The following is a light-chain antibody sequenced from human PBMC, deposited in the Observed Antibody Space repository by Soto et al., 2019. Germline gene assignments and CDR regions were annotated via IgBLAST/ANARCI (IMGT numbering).Light chain of an antibody. Sequence: QSVLTQPPSVSGAPGQRVTISCTGSSSNIGAGYDVHWYQQLPGTAPKLLIYGNSNRPSGVPDRFSGSKSGTSASLAITGLQAEDEADYYCQSYGSSLGGGHVVFGGGTKVTVL. CDR3: QSYGSSLGGGHVV. CDR1: SSNIGAGYD. CDR2: GNS. J-gene: IGLJ2*01. V-gene: IGLV1-40*01.